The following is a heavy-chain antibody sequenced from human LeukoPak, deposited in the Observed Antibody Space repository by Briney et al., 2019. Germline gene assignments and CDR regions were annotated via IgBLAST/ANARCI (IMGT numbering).Heavy chain of an antibody. CDR1: GFTYSSYS. D-gene: IGHD6-13*01. CDR3: ARDRYSSSSEFDP. Sequence: GGSLRLSCAASGFTYSSYSMNWVRQAAGKGLEWVPSISSSSSYIYYADSVKGRFTISRDNAKHSLYLQMNSLRGEDTAVYYCARDRYSSSSEFDPCGQGTLVTVSS. V-gene: IGHV3-21*01. J-gene: IGHJ5*02. CDR2: ISSSSSYI.